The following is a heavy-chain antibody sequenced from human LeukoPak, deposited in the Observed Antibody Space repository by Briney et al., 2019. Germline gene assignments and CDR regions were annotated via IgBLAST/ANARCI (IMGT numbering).Heavy chain of an antibody. CDR3: AKDRSGYGDAFDI. V-gene: IGHV3-30*18. Sequence: ALRLSCAASGFTFSSYGMHWVRQAPGKGLEWVAVISYDGSNKYYADSVKGRFTISRDNSKNTLYLQMNSLRTEDTAVYHCAKDRSGYGDAFDIWGQGTMVAVSS. CDR1: GFTFSSYG. CDR2: ISYDGSNK. J-gene: IGHJ3*02. D-gene: IGHD5-12*01.